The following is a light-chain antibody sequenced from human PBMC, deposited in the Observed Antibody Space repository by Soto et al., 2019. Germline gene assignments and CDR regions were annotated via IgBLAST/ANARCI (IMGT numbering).Light chain of an antibody. CDR1: GSNIGTNY. CDR2: RNN. J-gene: IGLJ3*02. CDR3: ATWDDNLSAVV. Sequence: QSVLTQPPSVSGTPGQRVTISCSGTGSNIGTNYVYWYQQLPGTAPKLLIYRNNQRPSGVPDRFSGSKSGTSASLAINGLRSEDEADYYCATWDDNLSAVVFGGGTQLTVL. V-gene: IGLV1-47*01.